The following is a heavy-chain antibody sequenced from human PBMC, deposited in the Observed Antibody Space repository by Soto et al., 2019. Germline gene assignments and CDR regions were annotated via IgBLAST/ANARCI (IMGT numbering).Heavy chain of an antibody. CDR1: GFSLTTAGVG. CDR2: IYWDDDE. J-gene: IGHJ4*02. CDR3: AHSRNLITDDAQVGDFDY. Sequence: QINLKESGPTLVKPTQTLTLTWSFSGFSLTTAGVGVGWVRQSPGEALEWLALIYWDDDERYSPSLKTRLTITKDTSKNQVVLKMTNMAPVDTATYYCAHSRNLITDDAQVGDFDYWGQGTLVTVSS. V-gene: IGHV2-5*02. D-gene: IGHD3-10*01.